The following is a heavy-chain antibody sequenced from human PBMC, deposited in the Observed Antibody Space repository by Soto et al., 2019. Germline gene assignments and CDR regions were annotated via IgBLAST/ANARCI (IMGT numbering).Heavy chain of an antibody. D-gene: IGHD6-6*01. V-gene: IGHV4-4*02. CDR3: ARTPSIAARPIGYYFDY. CDR2: IYHSGST. Sequence: PSETLSLTCAVSSGSISSSNWWSWVRQPPGKGLEWIGEIYHSGSTNYNPSLKSRVTISVDKSKNQFSLKLSSVTAADTAVYYCARTPSIAARPIGYYFDYWGQGTLVTVSS. CDR1: SGSISSSNW. J-gene: IGHJ4*02.